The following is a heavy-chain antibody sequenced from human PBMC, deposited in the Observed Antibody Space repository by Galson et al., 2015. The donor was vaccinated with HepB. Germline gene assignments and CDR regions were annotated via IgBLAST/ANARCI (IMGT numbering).Heavy chain of an antibody. CDR2: ISSRSSYT. CDR3: VKDLREDIVGVSSPKDI. D-gene: IGHD2-2*01. J-gene: IGHJ3*01. V-gene: IGHV3-11*06. CDR1: GFTFSDYY. Sequence: SLRLSCAASGFTFSDYYMTWIRQAPGKGLEWVSYISSRSSYTIYADSVKGRFTISRDNSKNTLHFQMSSLRAEDTAVYYCVKDLREDIVGVSSPKDIWGQGTMVTVSS.